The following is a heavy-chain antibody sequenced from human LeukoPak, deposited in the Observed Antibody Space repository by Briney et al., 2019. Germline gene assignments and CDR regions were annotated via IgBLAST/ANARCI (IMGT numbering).Heavy chain of an antibody. V-gene: IGHV1-3*01. D-gene: IGHD3-3*01. J-gene: IGHJ4*02. CDR3: ARDRDYDFWSGYYRALDY. Sequence: ASVKVSCKASGYTFTSYAMHWVRQAPGQRLEWMGWINAGNGNTKYSQKFQGRVTITRDTSASTAYMELSSLRSEDTAVYSCARDRDYDFWSGYYRALDYWGQGTLVTVSS. CDR1: GYTFTSYA. CDR2: INAGNGNT.